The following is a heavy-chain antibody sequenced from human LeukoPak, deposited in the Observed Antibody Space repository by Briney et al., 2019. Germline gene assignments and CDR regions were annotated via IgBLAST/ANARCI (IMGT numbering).Heavy chain of an antibody. V-gene: IGHV3-23*01. CDR2: ISGSGGST. D-gene: IGHD3-10*01. CDR3: AKDYYGSGTYYHAD. Sequence: GGSLRLSCAASGFTFSSYAMSWVRQAPGKGLEWVSAISGSGGSTYYADSVKGRFTISRDNSKNTLYLQMNSLRAEDTAVYYCAKDYYGSGTYYHADWGQGTLVTVSS. J-gene: IGHJ4*02. CDR1: GFTFSSYA.